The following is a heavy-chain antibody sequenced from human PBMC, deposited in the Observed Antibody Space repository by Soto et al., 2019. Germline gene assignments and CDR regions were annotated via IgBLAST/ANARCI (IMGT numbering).Heavy chain of an antibody. Sequence: SETLSLTCTVSGGSIGSYYWSWIRQPPGKGLEWIGYIYYSGSTNYNPSLKSRVTISVDTSKNQFSLKLSSVTAADTAVYYCARTDFWSGYYGNYWGQGTLVTVSS. D-gene: IGHD3-3*01. J-gene: IGHJ4*02. CDR2: IYYSGST. CDR1: GGSIGSYY. V-gene: IGHV4-59*08. CDR3: ARTDFWSGYYGNY.